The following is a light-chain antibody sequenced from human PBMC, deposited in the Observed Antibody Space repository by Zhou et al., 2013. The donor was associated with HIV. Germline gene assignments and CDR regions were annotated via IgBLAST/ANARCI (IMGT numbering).Light chain of an antibody. CDR1: SSDVGGYNY. Sequence: QSALTQPRSVSGSPGQSVTISCTGTSSDVGGYNYVSWYQQHPGKAPKLMIYDVSKRPSGVPDRFSGSKSGNTASLTISGLQADDEADYYCCSYAGSYIHWVFGGGTKLTVL. CDR3: CSYAGSYIHWV. J-gene: IGLJ3*02. CDR2: DVS. V-gene: IGLV2-11*01.